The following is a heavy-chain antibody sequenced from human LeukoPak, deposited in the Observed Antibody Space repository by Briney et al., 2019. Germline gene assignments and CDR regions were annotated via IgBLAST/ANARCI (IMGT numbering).Heavy chain of an antibody. V-gene: IGHV3-23*01. J-gene: IGHJ3*02. D-gene: IGHD2-8*02. CDR2: ISRSGEST. Sequence: GGTLRLSCAASGFTFSGFATSWIRQAPGKGLEWVSSISRSGESTFYADSVKGRFTISRDNSKNTLYLQMNSLRAEDTAVYYCAKDQNPLLGDAFDIWGQGTMVTVSS. CDR1: GFTFSGFA. CDR3: AKDQNPLLGDAFDI.